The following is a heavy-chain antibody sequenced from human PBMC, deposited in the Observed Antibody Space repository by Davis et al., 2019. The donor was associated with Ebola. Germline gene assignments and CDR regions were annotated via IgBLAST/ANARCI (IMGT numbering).Heavy chain of an antibody. CDR1: GFTFGSYA. Sequence: GESLKISCAASGFTFGSYAMTWARQAPGKGLEWVSAVTSSGGGTYYADSVKGRFTISRDNSKNTLYLQMSSLRVEDTAVYYCAKGGSGWPSDYSYGMGVWGKGTTVTVSS. D-gene: IGHD6-19*01. CDR2: VTSSGGGT. J-gene: IGHJ6*04. CDR3: AKGGSGWPSDYSYGMGV. V-gene: IGHV3-23*01.